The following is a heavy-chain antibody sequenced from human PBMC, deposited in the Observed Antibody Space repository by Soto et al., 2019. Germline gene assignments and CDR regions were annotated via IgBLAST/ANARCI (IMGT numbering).Heavy chain of an antibody. Sequence: GESLKISCKGSGYSFTSYWIGWVRQMPGKGLEWMGIIYPGDSDTRYSPSFQGQVTISADKSISTAYLQWSSLKASDTAMYYCARHVGYSSGWHQIPGMDVWGQGTTVTVSS. J-gene: IGHJ6*02. V-gene: IGHV5-51*01. CDR2: IYPGDSDT. CDR1: GYSFTSYW. CDR3: ARHVGYSSGWHQIPGMDV. D-gene: IGHD6-19*01.